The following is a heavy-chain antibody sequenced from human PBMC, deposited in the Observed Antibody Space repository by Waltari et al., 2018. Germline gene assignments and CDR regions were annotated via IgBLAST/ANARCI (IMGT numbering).Heavy chain of an antibody. CDR2: IRYDGGHK. J-gene: IGHJ4*02. CDR1: GFTFSSYG. D-gene: IGHD1-26*01. V-gene: IGHV3-30*02. Sequence: GGGVVQPGGSLRLSCVASGFTFSSYGMHWVRQAPGKGLEWVTFIRYDGGHKYSADSVKGRFTISRDNSKHTLYLQMNSLRVEDTALYYCASGLGPSTWVFEYWGQGALVTVSS. CDR3: ASGLGPSTWVFEY.